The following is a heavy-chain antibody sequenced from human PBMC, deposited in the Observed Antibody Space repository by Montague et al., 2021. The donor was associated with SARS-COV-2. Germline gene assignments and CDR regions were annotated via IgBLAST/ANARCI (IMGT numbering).Heavy chain of an antibody. CDR2: IYYSGSA. D-gene: IGHD2-8*01. V-gene: IGHV4-59*01. Sequence: SETLSLTCTVSGGSISGYYWSWIRQSPGKGLEWIGYIYYSGSAKXNPXLESRVTVSVDRSKNQVSLKLSSVTPADTAVYYCARLLRSCSNGVCRTYYYYARDVWGQGTTVTVSS. CDR3: ARLLRSCSNGVCRTYYYYARDV. J-gene: IGHJ6*02. CDR1: GGSISGYY.